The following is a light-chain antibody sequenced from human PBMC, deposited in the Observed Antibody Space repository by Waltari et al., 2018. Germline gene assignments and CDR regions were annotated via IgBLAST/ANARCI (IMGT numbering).Light chain of an antibody. V-gene: IGKV3-15*01. CDR2: GPS. CDR1: QSVRTN. Sequence: VLLTKPPASLSLPPGDTVLLSCRASQSVRTNLIGYQQKAGQAPRTLTYGPSTRASGVPSRFSGSGSETDFTLIISSLQSEDAAVYFCQQYYVWPPITFGGGTKLEI. J-gene: IGKJ4*01. CDR3: QQYYVWPPIT.